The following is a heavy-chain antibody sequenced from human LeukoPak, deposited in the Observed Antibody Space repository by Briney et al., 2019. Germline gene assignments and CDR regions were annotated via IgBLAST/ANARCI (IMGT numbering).Heavy chain of an antibody. V-gene: IGHV3-30*04. D-gene: IGHD6-19*01. CDR3: ARVPGYSSGWGAFDI. CDR1: GFIFSNYA. CDR2: ISSDGSKI. J-gene: IGHJ3*02. Sequence: GGSLRLSCAASGFIFSNYAMHWVRQAPGKGLEWVALISSDGSKIYYADSVKGRFTISRDNSRNTLYLQMNSLRAEDSAVYYCARVPGYSSGWGAFDIWGQGTMVTVSS.